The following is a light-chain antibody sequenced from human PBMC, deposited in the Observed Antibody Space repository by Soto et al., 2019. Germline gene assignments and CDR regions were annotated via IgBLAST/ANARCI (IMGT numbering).Light chain of an antibody. V-gene: IGLV1-44*01. CDR3: AAWDDNLNGPL. CDR1: NSNIGRYS. Sequence: QSVLTQPPSLSGTPGQRVTISCSGSNSNIGRYSVNWYQHFPGPAPKILIYSDDERPSGVPDQFSGSKSGTSASLAISGLQSEDEAEYYCAAWDDNLNGPLFGGGTKLTVL. CDR2: SDD. J-gene: IGLJ3*02.